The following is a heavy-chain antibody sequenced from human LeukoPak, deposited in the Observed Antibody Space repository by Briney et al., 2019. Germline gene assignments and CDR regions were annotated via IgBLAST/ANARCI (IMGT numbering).Heavy chain of an antibody. J-gene: IGHJ4*02. CDR2: FDPEDGET. V-gene: IGHV1-24*01. D-gene: IGHD3-10*01. CDR3: ATTRVYYGSGNYHYYFEF. Sequence: ASVKVSCKVSGYTLTELSMHWVRQAPGKGLEWMGGFDPEDGETIYAQKFRGRVTLTEDTSTDTAYMELSSLRSEDTVVYFCATTRVYYGSGNYHYYFEFWGQGTLVTVSS. CDR1: GYTLTELS.